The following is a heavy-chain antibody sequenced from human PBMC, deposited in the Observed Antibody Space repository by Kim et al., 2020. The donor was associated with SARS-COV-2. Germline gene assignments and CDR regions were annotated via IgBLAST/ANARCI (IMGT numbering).Heavy chain of an antibody. V-gene: IGHV4-39*01. D-gene: IGHD2-15*01. CDR3: AREYCSGGSCFSFSLDY. CDR2: IYYSGST. CDR1: GGSISSSSYY. J-gene: IGHJ4*02. Sequence: SETLSLTCTVSGGSISSSSYYWGWIRQPPGKGLEWIGSIYYSGSTYYNPSLKSRVTISVDTSKNQFSLKLSSVTAADTAVYYCAREYCSGGSCFSFSLDYWGQGTLVTVSS.